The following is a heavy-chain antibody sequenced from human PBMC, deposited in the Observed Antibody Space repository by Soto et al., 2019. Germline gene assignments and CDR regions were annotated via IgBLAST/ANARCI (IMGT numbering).Heavy chain of an antibody. CDR2: ISYDGSNK. V-gene: IGHV3-30*18. CDR3: AKDLAVPAAMRDYGMDV. J-gene: IGHJ6*02. CDR1: GFTFSSYG. D-gene: IGHD2-2*01. Sequence: QVQLVESGGGVVQPGRSLRLSCAASGFTFSSYGMHWVRQAPGKGLEWVAVISYDGSNKYYADSVKGRFTISRDNSKNTLYLQMNSLRAEDTAVYYCAKDLAVPAAMRDYGMDVWGQGTTVTVSS.